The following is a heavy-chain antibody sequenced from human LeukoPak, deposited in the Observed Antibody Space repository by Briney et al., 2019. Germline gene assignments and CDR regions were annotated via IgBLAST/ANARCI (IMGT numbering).Heavy chain of an antibody. Sequence: GTSVKVSCKASGFTFTSSAVQWVRQARGQRLEWIGWIVVGSGNTNYAQKFQERVTITRDMSTSTAYMELSSLRSEDTAVYYCVAFNYDYVWGSYRPAAFDIWGQGTMVTVSS. D-gene: IGHD3-16*02. J-gene: IGHJ3*02. CDR1: GFTFTSSA. CDR2: IVVGSGNT. CDR3: VAFNYDYVWGSYRPAAFDI. V-gene: IGHV1-58*01.